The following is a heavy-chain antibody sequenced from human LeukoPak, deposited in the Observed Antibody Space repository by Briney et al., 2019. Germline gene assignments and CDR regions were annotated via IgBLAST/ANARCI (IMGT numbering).Heavy chain of an antibody. CDR2: TIPILGIA. J-gene: IGHJ5*02. Sequence: ASVKVSCKASGGTFSSYAISWVRQAPGQGLEWMGRTIPILGIANYAQKFQGRVTITADKSTNTAYMEPSSLRSEDTAVYYCARDPGYYNWFDPWGQGTLVTVSS. V-gene: IGHV1-69*04. CDR3: ARDPGYYNWFDP. CDR1: GGTFSSYA. D-gene: IGHD5-18*01.